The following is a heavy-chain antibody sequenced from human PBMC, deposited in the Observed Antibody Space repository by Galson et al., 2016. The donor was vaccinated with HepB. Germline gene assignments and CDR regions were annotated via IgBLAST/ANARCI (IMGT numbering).Heavy chain of an antibody. J-gene: IGHJ6*02. CDR2: INDSGST. V-gene: IGHV4-34*01. D-gene: IGHD3-3*01. CDR3: ARGLTIFGLGHYNYYGMDV. CDR1: GGSFSGSY. Sequence: ETLSLTCAVFGGSFSGSYWSWIRQPPGRGLEWIGEINDSGSTDYNPSLKSRATISVDTSKNQFSLRLSSVTAADTAVYYCARGLTIFGLGHYNYYGMDVWGQGTTVTVSS.